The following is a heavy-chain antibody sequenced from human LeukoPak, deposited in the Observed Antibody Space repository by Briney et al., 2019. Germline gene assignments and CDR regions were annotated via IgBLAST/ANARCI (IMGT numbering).Heavy chain of an antibody. V-gene: IGHV1-2*02. CDR3: ATTARRVLSRFDY. J-gene: IGHJ4*02. CDR1: GYTFTGYY. CDR2: INPNSGGT. D-gene: IGHD6-6*01. Sequence: ASVKVSCKASGYTFTGYYMHWVRQAPGQGLEWMGWINPNSGGTNYAQKFQGRVTMTRDTSISTAYMEPSRLRSDDTAVYYCATTARRVLSRFDYWGQGTLVTVSS.